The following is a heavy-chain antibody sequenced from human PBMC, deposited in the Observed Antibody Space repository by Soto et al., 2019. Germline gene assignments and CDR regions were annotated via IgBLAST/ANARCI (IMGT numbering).Heavy chain of an antibody. CDR1: GFTVSSNY. CDR3: ARDHPRYRVIRRNAFDI. CDR2: IYSGGST. V-gene: IGHV3-66*01. J-gene: IGHJ3*02. Sequence: EVQLVESGGGLVQPGGSLRLSCAASGFTVSSNYMSWVRQAPGKGLEWVSDIYSGGSTYYADSVKGRFTISRDNSKNTLYLQMNSLRAEDTAVYYCARDHPRYRVIRRNAFDIWGQGTMVTVSS. D-gene: IGHD3-22*01.